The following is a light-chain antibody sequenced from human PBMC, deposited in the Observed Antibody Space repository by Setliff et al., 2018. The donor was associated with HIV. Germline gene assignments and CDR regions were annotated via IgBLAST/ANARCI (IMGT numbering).Light chain of an antibody. CDR2: DVS. CDR1: DSDVGGYNY. V-gene: IGLV2-11*01. CDR3: CSYAGSFTYV. J-gene: IGLJ1*01. Sequence: QSALAQPASVSGSPGQSITISCTGADSDVGGYNYVSWYQHHPGKAPKVTIYDVSKRPSGVPDRFSGSKSGNTASLTISGLQAEDEADYYCCSYAGSFTYVFGSGTKVTVL.